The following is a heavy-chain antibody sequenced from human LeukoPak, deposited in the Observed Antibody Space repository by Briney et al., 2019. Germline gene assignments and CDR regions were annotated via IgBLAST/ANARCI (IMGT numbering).Heavy chain of an antibody. CDR3: SRGRSGWYQDY. CDR2: ISWDGGSR. D-gene: IGHD6-19*01. CDR1: GFTFDDYT. Sequence: GGSLRLSCAASGFTFDDYTMHWVRQAPGKGLEWVSLISWDGGSRYYADSVKGRFTISRDNAKNALSLQMNSLRAEDTAVYYCSRGRSGWYQDYWGQGTLVTVSS. V-gene: IGHV3-43*01. J-gene: IGHJ4*02.